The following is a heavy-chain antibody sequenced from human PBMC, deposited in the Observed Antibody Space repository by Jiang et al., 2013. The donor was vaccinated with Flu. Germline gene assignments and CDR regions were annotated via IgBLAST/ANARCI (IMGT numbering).Heavy chain of an antibody. Sequence: YIFTDYALHWVRQAAGQSLEWMGWIRAGNGHTKYSRKFQDRVNITRDKSASTVYMELSSLRSEDTAVYFCARDLGYCSSTGCYGPWYNYGLDVWGQGTAVTVSS. J-gene: IGHJ6*02. V-gene: IGHV1-3*01. CDR2: IRAGNGHT. CDR1: YIFTDYA. D-gene: IGHD2-2*01. CDR3: ARDLGYCSSTGCYGPWYNYGLDV.